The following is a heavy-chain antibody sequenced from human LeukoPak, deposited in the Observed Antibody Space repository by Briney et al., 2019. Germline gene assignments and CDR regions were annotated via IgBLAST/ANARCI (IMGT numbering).Heavy chain of an antibody. V-gene: IGHV1-8*01. CDR2: MNPNSGNT. CDR3: ARAYDYGNYFDY. CDR1: GYTFTSYD. D-gene: IGHD4/OR15-4a*01. J-gene: IGHJ4*02. Sequence: PVASVKVSCKASGYTFTSYDINWVRQAPGQGLEWMGWMNPNSGNTGYAQKFQGRVTMTRNTSISTAYMELSSLRSEDTAVYYCARAYDYGNYFDYWGQGTLVTVSS.